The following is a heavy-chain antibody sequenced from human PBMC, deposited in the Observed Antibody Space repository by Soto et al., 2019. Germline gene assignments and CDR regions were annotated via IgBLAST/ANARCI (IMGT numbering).Heavy chain of an antibody. Sequence: EVQLLESGGGLAQPGGSLRLSCAVSGLTFSSHGMSWVRQAPGKGLDWVSAISGNGRNTYYADSVKGRFTVSRDNSENPLFLQMNSLRAEDTAMYFCAKNGLSNTPSAIDSWGQGTPVTVSS. J-gene: IGHJ4*02. CDR1: GLTFSSHG. CDR3: AKNGLSNTPSAIDS. CDR2: ISGNGRNT. D-gene: IGHD2-2*01. V-gene: IGHV3-23*01.